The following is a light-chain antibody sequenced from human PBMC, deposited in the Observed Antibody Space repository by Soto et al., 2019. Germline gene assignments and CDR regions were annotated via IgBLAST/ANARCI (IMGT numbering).Light chain of an antibody. CDR2: TTN. V-gene: IGLV1-44*01. J-gene: IGLJ1*01. Sequence: QSVLAQPHSASGTPGQRVTISCSGSSSNIGTSSVHWFQQLPGTAPKLLISTTNQRPSGVPERFSGSKSGTSASLAISGLQSEEEADYYCAAWDDSLNGHVFGPGTKVTVL. CDR3: AAWDDSLNGHV. CDR1: SSNIGTSS.